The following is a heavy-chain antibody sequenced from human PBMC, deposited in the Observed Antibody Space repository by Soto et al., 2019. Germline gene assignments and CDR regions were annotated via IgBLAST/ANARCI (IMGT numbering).Heavy chain of an antibody. CDR3: ARDEWSGHLDY. D-gene: IGHD3-3*01. CDR2: ISYDGSNK. J-gene: IGHJ4*02. V-gene: IGHV3-30-3*01. Sequence: PGGSLRLSCAASGFTFSSYAMHSVRQAPGKGLEWVAVISYDGSNKYYADSVKGRFTISRDNSKNTLYLQMNSLRAEDTAVYYCARDEWSGHLDYWGQGTLVTVSS. CDR1: GFTFSSYA.